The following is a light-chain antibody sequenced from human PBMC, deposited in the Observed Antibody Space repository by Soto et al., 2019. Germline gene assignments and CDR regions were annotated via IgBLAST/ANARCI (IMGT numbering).Light chain of an antibody. V-gene: IGKV1-5*03. CDR2: KAS. J-gene: IGKJ1*01. CDR3: QQYNSYSWT. Sequence: DIQNTQFPFTLSASVGDRVTIAWRASQSISSWLAWYQQKPGKAPKLLIYKASSLESGVPSRFSGSGSGTEFTLTISSLQPDDFATYYCQQYNSYSWTFGQGTKVDIK. CDR1: QSISSW.